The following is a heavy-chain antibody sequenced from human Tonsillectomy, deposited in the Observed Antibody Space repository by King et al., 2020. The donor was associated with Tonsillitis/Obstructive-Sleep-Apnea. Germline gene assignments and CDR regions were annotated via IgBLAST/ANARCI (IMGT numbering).Heavy chain of an antibody. V-gene: IGHV4-34*01. CDR2: INHSGST. CDR1: GGSFSGYY. CDR3: ARGESNYGDYSDYYYYYMDV. D-gene: IGHD4-17*01. Sequence: VQLQQWGAGLLKPSETLPLTCAVYGGSFSGYYWSWIRQPPGKGLEWIGEINHSGSTNYNPSLKSQATISVDTSKNQFSLKLSSVTAADTAVYYCARGESNYGDYSDYYYYYMDVWGKGTTVTVSS. J-gene: IGHJ6*03.